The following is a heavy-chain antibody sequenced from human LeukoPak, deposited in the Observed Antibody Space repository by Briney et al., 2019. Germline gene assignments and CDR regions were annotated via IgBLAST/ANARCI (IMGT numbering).Heavy chain of an antibody. D-gene: IGHD6-13*01. Sequence: GGSLRLSCAASGFTFDDYAMHWVWQAPGKGLEWVSGISWNSGSIGYADSVKGRFTISRDNAKNSLYLQMNSLRAEDTALYYCAKDLAAAKVFDYWGQGTLVTVSS. CDR3: AKDLAAAKVFDY. V-gene: IGHV3-9*01. J-gene: IGHJ4*02. CDR1: GFTFDDYA. CDR2: ISWNSGSI.